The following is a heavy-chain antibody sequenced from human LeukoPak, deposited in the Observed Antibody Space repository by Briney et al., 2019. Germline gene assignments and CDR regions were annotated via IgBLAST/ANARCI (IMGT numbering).Heavy chain of an antibody. V-gene: IGHV4-59*01. CDR2: IYYSGST. CDR1: GGSISSYY. J-gene: IGHJ4*02. CDR3: AGVTRYYFDY. D-gene: IGHD2-21*02. Sequence: PSETLSLTCTVSGGSISSYYWSWIRQPPGKGLEWIGYIYYSGSTNYNPSLKSRVTISVDTSKNQFSLKLSSVSAADTAVYYCAGVTRYYFDYWGQGTLVTVSS.